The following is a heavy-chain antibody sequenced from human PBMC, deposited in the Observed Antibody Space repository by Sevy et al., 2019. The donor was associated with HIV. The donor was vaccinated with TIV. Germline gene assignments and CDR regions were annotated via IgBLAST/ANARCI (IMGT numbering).Heavy chain of an antibody. CDR2: INPNSGGT. V-gene: IGHV1-2*06. J-gene: IGHJ3*02. Sequence: ASLKVSCKASGYTFTGYYMHWVRQAPGQGLEWMGRINPNSGGTNYAQKFQGRVTMTRDTSISTAYMELSRLRSDDTAVYYCASPEGTTAFDIWGQGTMVIVSS. CDR1: GYTFTGYY. D-gene: IGHD4-17*01. CDR3: ASPEGTTAFDI.